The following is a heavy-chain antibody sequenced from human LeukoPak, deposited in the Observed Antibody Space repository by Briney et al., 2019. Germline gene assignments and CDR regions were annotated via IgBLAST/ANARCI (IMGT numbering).Heavy chain of an antibody. CDR1: GFMFSRNA. D-gene: IGHD1-26*01. Sequence: GGSLRLSCAASGFMFSRNAMSWVRQAPGKGLEWVSGIGGSGGSTYYADSMKGRFTISRDNSQNTLYLQMNSLRAEDAAVYYCAKGSGSYGPFDYWGRGTLVTVSS. CDR2: IGGSGGST. V-gene: IGHV3-23*01. CDR3: AKGSGSYGPFDY. J-gene: IGHJ4*02.